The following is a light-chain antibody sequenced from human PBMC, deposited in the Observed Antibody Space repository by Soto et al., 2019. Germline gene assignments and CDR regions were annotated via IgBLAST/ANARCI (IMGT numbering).Light chain of an antibody. CDR3: CSYADTTTWV. V-gene: IGLV2-23*02. CDR2: EVT. CDR1: STDVGSYDL. Sequence: QSALTQPASVSGSPGQSITISCTGTSTDVGSYDLVSWYQQCPGKAPKLMIYEVTKRPSGVSNRFSGSKSGNTASLTISGLQAEDEADYYCCSYADTTTWVFGGGTKLTVL. J-gene: IGLJ3*02.